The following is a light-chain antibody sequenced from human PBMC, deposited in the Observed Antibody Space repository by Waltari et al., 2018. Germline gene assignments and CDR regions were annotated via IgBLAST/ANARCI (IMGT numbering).Light chain of an antibody. Sequence: SSELTQDPAVSVALGQTVRITCQGDSRRRYYASWDQQKPGQAPVLVIYGKNNRPSGIPDRFSGSSSGNTASLTITGAQAEDEADYYCNSRDSSGNHLGVFGGGTKLTVL. J-gene: IGLJ3*02. CDR3: NSRDSSGNHLGV. V-gene: IGLV3-19*01. CDR1: SRRRYY. CDR2: GKN.